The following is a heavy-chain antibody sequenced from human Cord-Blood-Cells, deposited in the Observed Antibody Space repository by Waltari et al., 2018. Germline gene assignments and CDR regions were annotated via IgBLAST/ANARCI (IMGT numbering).Heavy chain of an antibody. CDR1: GFTFSSYA. J-gene: IGHJ2*01. D-gene: IGHD6-6*01. CDR2: ISYDGSNK. CDR3: ARDGVGSSSYFDL. Sequence: QVQLVASGGGVVQPGRSLRPSCAASGFTFSSYAMHWVHQAPGKGLEWVAVISYDGSNKYYADSVKGRFTISRDNSKNTLYLQMNSLRAEDTAVYYCARDGVGSSSYFDLWGRGTLVTVSS. V-gene: IGHV3-30-3*01.